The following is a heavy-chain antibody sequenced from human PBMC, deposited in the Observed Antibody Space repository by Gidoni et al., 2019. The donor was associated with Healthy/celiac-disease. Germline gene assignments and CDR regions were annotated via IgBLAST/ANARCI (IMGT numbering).Heavy chain of an antibody. CDR1: GFKFSSYA. V-gene: IGHV3-23*01. D-gene: IGHD3-16*01. CDR2: ISGSGGST. Sequence: EVQLLESGGGLVQPGGSLRLSCAAYGFKFSSYAMSWVRQAPGKGLEWVSAISGSGGSTYYAYSVKGRFTISRDNSKNTLYLQMNSLRAEDTAVYYCAKDRYAVIMINDYWGQGTLVTVSS. J-gene: IGHJ4*02. CDR3: AKDRYAVIMINDY.